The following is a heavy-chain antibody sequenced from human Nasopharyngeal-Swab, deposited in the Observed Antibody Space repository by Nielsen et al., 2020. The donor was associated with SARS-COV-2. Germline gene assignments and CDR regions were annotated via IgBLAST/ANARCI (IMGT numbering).Heavy chain of an antibody. Sequence: SETLSLTCTVPGGPISSGSYYWSWIRQPAGKGLEWIGRIYTSGSTNYNPSLKSRVTISVDTSKNQFSLKLSSVTAADTAVYYCAREVYSCGYKDAFGIGGQGTMVTVSS. V-gene: IGHV4-61*02. CDR3: AREVYSCGYKDAFGI. CDR1: GGPISSGSYY. J-gene: IGHJ3*02. CDR2: IYTSGST. D-gene: IGHD3-22*01.